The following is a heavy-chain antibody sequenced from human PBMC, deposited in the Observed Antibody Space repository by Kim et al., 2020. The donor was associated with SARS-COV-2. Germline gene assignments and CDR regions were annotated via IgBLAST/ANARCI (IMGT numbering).Heavy chain of an antibody. D-gene: IGHD6-6*01. Sequence: SVKVSCKASGGTFSSYAISWVRQAPGQGLEWMGRIIPIFGTANYAQKFQGRVTITADESTSTAYMELSSLRSEDTAVYYCARDRKELVTNAFDIWGQGTMVTVSS. CDR2: IIPIFGTA. CDR3: ARDRKELVTNAFDI. V-gene: IGHV1-69*13. CDR1: GGTFSSYA. J-gene: IGHJ3*02.